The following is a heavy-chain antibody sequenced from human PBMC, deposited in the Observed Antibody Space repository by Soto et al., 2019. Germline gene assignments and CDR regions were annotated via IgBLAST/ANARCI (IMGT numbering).Heavy chain of an antibody. V-gene: IGHV4-31*02. D-gene: IGHD5-12*01. J-gene: IGHJ4*02. CDR2: IYYSGST. CDR3: SRVDSGYWSYFDY. CDR1: GGAISRGGYY. Sequence: SKPMSLTWTVSGGAISRGGYYWSWIRQHTGKGLEWIGYIYYSGSTYYNPSLKSRVTISVDTSKNQFSLKLSSVTAADTAVYYCSRVDSGYWSYFDYWGQRTAVTVSS.